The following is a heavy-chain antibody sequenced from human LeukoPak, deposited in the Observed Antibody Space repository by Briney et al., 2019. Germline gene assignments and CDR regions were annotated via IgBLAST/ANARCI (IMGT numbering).Heavy chain of an antibody. V-gene: IGHV4-38-2*01. Sequence: SETLSLTRAVSAYSISSGYYRAWIRQPPGKGLEWIGSIYHNGTTYYNPSLKSRVTISVDTSMNQFSLKLSSVTGADTAVYYCARTGYCSGGSCYSDYWGQGTLVTVSS. CDR3: ARTGYCSGGSCYSDY. J-gene: IGHJ4*02. CDR2: IYHNGTT. D-gene: IGHD2-15*01. CDR1: AYSISSGYY.